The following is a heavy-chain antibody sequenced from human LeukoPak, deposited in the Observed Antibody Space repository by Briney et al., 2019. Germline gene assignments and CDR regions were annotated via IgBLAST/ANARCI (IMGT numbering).Heavy chain of an antibody. CDR2: MNPNSGNT. V-gene: IGHV1-8*03. D-gene: IGHD2-2*01. CDR3: ARGPRRYIVVVPAAREWYFDL. J-gene: IGHJ2*01. Sequence: ASVKVSCKASGYTFTSYDINWVRQATGQGLEWMGWMNPNSGNTGYAQKFQGRVTITRNTSISTAYMELSSLRSEDTAVYYCARGPRRYIVVVPAAREWYFDLWGRVTLVTVSS. CDR1: GYTFTSYD.